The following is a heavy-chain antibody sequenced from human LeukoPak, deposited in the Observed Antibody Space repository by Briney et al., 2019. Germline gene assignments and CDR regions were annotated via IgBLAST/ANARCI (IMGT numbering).Heavy chain of an antibody. D-gene: IGHD3-22*01. CDR2: ISGSGGST. CDR1: GFTFSSYA. V-gene: IGHV3-23*01. Sequence: PGGSLRLSCAASGFTFSSYAMSWVRQAPGKGLEWVSAISGSGGSTYYADSVKGRFTISRDNSKNTLYLQMNSLRAEDTAVYYCAKDWGETYYYDSSSYLEDYWGQGTLVTVSS. CDR3: AKDWGETYYYDSSSYLEDY. J-gene: IGHJ4*02.